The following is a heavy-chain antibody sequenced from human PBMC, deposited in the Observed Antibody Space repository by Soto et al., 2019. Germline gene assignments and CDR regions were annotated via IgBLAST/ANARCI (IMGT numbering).Heavy chain of an antibody. CDR2: INPNSGGT. J-gene: IGHJ3*01. CDR3: ARDRASSGGNTFDV. D-gene: IGHD3-16*01. Sequence: VASVKVSCKASGYTFTGYYIHWMRQAPGQGLEWMGWINPNSGGTNYAQKFQGRLTMTRDTSISTAYMELSRLTSDDTVVYYCARDRASSGGNTFDVWGQGTMVTVSS. CDR1: GYTFTGYY. V-gene: IGHV1-2*02.